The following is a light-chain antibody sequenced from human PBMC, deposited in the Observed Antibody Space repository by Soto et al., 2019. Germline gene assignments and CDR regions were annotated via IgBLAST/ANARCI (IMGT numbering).Light chain of an antibody. Sequence: QSVLAQPASVSGSPGQSITISCTGTSSDVGAYNSVSWYQQPPGKAPKLVIFDVSDRPSGVSNRFSGSKSGNTASLTISGLQPEDEADYYCLSYTSSTTFVFGTGTQLTVL. V-gene: IGLV2-14*01. CDR3: LSYTSSTTFV. CDR1: SSDVGAYNS. J-gene: IGLJ1*01. CDR2: DVS.